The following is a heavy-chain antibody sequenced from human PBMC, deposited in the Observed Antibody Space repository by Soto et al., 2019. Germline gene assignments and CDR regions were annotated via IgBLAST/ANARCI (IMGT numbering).Heavy chain of an antibody. J-gene: IGHJ4*02. D-gene: IGHD5-18*01. V-gene: IGHV3-23*01. CDR3: AKAKGYSYGYYFEY. Sequence: GGSLRLSCAASGFTFSSYAMSWVRQAPGKGLEWVSAISGSGGSTYYADSVKDRFTISRDNSKNTLYLQMNSLRAEDTAVYYCAKAKGYSYGYYFEYWGQGTRVSVSS. CDR1: GFTFSSYA. CDR2: ISGSGGST.